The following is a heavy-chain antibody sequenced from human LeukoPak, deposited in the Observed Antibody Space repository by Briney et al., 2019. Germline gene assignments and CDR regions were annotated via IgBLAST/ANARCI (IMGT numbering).Heavy chain of an antibody. CDR3: ATDSRNIYYDILTGYHGSYGTDV. CDR2: SDLEDGET. Sequence: ASVKVSCQVSGDTLTELSMHWVRQAPGKGLEWVGGSDLEDGETIYAQKFQGRVTMTEDTSTDTAYMELSSLRSEDTAVYYCATDSRNIYYDILTGYHGSYGTDVWGQGTTVTVSS. V-gene: IGHV1-24*01. D-gene: IGHD3-9*01. J-gene: IGHJ6*02. CDR1: GDTLTELS.